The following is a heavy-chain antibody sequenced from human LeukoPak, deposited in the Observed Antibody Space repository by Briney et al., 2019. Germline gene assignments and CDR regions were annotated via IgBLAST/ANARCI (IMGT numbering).Heavy chain of an antibody. J-gene: IGHJ4*02. Sequence: SETLSLTCNVSGDSISSSSYYWGWIRQPQGKGLEWTGSIYESGATYYNPSLQSRVTISVDTSKNQFSLKLSSVTAADTAVYYCARGGRYYYGSGRPLDYWGQGTLVTVSS. V-gene: IGHV4-39*07. CDR1: GDSISSSSYY. CDR2: IYESGAT. CDR3: ARGGRYYYGSGRPLDY. D-gene: IGHD3-10*01.